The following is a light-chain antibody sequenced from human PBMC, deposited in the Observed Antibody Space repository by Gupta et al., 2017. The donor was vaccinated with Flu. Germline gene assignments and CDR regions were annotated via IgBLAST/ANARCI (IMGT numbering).Light chain of an antibody. CDR1: NIGDKR. J-gene: IGLJ3*02. CDR3: QVGDSTGDVV. CDR2: DDA. V-gene: IGLV3-21*02. Sequence: SFLLPQPLSVSVSPGQTARIPCGGNNIGDKRVHWYQQKPGQAPVLVVYDDAARPAGIPGRFSGSKTANTSTLIISRVEAGDEADYYCQVGDSTGDVVFGGGTKLTVL.